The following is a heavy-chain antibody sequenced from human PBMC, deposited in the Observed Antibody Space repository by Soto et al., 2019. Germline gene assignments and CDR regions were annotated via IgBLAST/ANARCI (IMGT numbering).Heavy chain of an antibody. J-gene: IGHJ6*02. CDR3: ARFGGSYFHYYYGMDV. V-gene: IGHV3-74*01. D-gene: IGHD1-26*01. CDR2: INSDGSST. Sequence: EVQLVESGGGLVQPGGSLRLSCAASGFTFSSYWMHWVRQAPGKGLVCVSRINSDGSSTSYADSVKGRFTISRDNAKNTLYLQMNSLRAEDTAVYYCARFGGSYFHYYYGMDVWGQGTTVTVSS. CDR1: GFTFSSYW.